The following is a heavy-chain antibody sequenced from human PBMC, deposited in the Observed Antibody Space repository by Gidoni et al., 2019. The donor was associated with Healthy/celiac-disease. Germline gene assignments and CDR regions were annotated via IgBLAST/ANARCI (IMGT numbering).Heavy chain of an antibody. J-gene: IGHJ3*02. D-gene: IGHD3-10*01. V-gene: IGHV3-23*01. CDR3: AKGSFMVRQHAFDI. Sequence: EVQLLESGGGWVQPGGSLRLCCAASGFSFSSYAMSWVRQAPGKWLEWVSSISGRGGRTYYADSVKCLFTISRDNSTNTLYLQMNSLRAEYTAVYYCAKGSFMVRQHAFDIWGQGTMVTVSS. CDR2: ISGRGGRT. CDR1: GFSFSSYA.